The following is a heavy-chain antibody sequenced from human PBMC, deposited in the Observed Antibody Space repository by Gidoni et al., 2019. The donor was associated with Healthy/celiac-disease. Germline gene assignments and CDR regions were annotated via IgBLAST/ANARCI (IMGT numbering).Heavy chain of an antibody. CDR2: ISYDGSNK. V-gene: IGHV3-30-3*01. D-gene: IGHD6-19*01. CDR1: GFTFSSHA. Sequence: QVQLVESGGGVVQPGRSLRLSRAASGFTFSSHARPWVRQAPGKGLGWVAVISYDGSNKYSADSVKGRFTISRDNSKNTLYLQMNSLRAEDTAVYYCARDDQWLFDFDYWGQGTLVTVSS. J-gene: IGHJ4*02. CDR3: ARDDQWLFDFDY.